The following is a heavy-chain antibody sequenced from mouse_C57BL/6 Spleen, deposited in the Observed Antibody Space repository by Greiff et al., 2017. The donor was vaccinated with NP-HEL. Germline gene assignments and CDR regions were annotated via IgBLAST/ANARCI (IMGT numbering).Heavy chain of an antibody. CDR1: GFTFSDAW. J-gene: IGHJ1*03. V-gene: IGHV6-6*01. Sequence: DVKLQESGGGLVQPGGSMKLSCAASGFTFSDAWMHWVRQSPEKGLEWVAEIRNKANNHATYYAESVKGRFTISRDDSKSSVYLQMNSLRAEDTGIYYCTRHDGYYGYFDVWGTGTTVTVSS. CDR2: IRNKANNHAT. CDR3: TRHDGYYGYFDV. D-gene: IGHD2-3*01.